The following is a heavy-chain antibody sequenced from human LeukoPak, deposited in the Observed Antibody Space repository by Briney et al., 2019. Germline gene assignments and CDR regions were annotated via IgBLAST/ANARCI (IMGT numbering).Heavy chain of an antibody. V-gene: IGHV4-30-4*08. Sequence: SETLSLTCTVSGGSISSGDYYWSWIRQPPGKGLEWIGYIYYSGSTYYNPSLKSRVTISVDTSKNQFSLKLSSVTAADTAVYYCARYSQDYDFWSGYLFQHWGQGTLVTVSS. CDR2: IYYSGST. CDR3: ARYSQDYDFWSGYLFQH. J-gene: IGHJ1*01. D-gene: IGHD3-3*01. CDR1: GGSISSGDYY.